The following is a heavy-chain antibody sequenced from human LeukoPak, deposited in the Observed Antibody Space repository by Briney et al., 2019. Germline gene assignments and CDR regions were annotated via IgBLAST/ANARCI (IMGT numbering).Heavy chain of an antibody. CDR1: GLTSGTYG. D-gene: IGHD3-3*01. CDR3: AREIPGGVVDLDY. Sequence: GGSLRLSCEVSGLTSGTYGLTYGLPWVRQAPGKGLEWVANIEDVGCDKNYVGSVKGRFTISRDNAKNSLYLEMNSLRAEDTAMYYCAREIPGGVVDLDYWGQGTLVTVSS. J-gene: IGHJ4*02. V-gene: IGHV3-7*01. CDR2: IEDVGCDK.